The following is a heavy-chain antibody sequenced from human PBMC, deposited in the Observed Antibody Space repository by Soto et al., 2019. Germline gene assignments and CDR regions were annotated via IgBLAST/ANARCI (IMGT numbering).Heavy chain of an antibody. J-gene: IGHJ2*01. V-gene: IGHV4-59*02. CDR3: AGGNWRVPAAVLNWYLDF. D-gene: IGHD2-2*01. CDR1: GVSVTNYY. Sequence: SETLSLTCSVTGVSVTNYYWSWIRQAPGMGLEWIGYVYGTWSSNYNPSLRSRATISLDTSKNQFSLRLTSVTAADAATYYCAGGNWRVPAAVLNWYLDFWGRGTLVTVSS. CDR2: VYGTWSS.